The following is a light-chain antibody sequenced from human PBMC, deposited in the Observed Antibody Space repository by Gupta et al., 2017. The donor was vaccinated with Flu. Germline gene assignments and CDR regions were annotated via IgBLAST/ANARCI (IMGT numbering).Light chain of an antibody. CDR3: GTWDSSLTAVV. V-gene: IGLV1-51*02. CDR1: SSNIGNHY. J-gene: IGLJ2*01. CDR2: ENS. Sequence: QSVLTQPPSVSASPGQKVTISCSGSSSNIGNHYVSWYQQLPGTAPKLRIDENSERPSGIPDRFSGSKSGTSANLGITGLQTGDEAEYYCGTWDSSLTAVVFGGGTNVTVL.